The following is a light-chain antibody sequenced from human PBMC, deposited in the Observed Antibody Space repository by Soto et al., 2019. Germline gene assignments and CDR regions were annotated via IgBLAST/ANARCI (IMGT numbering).Light chain of an antibody. J-gene: IGLJ3*02. Sequence: QTVVTQEPSFSVSPGGTVTLTCGLTSGSVSTSYYPSWYQQTPGQAPRTIIYSINTRSSGVPDRFSGSILGNKAALTITGAQADDESDYYCVLYMGDGIRVFGGGTKVTVL. CDR1: SGSVSTSYY. V-gene: IGLV8-61*01. CDR3: VLYMGDGIRV. CDR2: SIN.